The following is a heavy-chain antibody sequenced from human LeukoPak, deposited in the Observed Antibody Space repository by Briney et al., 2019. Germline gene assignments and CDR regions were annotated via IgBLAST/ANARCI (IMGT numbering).Heavy chain of an antibody. CDR3: ARDPNYYGSGSYSHFDY. V-gene: IGHV3-30*02. Sequence: GGSLRLSCAASGFTFSSYGMHWVRQAPGKGLEWVAFIRYDGSNKYYADSVKGRFTISRDNSKNTLYLQMNSLRAEDTAVYYCARDPNYYGSGSYSHFDYWGQGTLVTVSS. D-gene: IGHD3-10*01. CDR1: GFTFSSYG. CDR2: IRYDGSNK. J-gene: IGHJ4*02.